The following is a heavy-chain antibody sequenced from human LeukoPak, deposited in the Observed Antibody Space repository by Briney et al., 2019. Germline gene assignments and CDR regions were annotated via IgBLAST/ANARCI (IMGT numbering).Heavy chain of an antibody. Sequence: SETLSLTCAVSGGSISSSNWWSWVRQPPGKGLEWIGEIYHSGSTNYNPSLKSRVTISVDKSKNQFSLKLSSVTAADTAVYYCARAPRSSSWYFDYWGQGTLVTVSS. CDR1: GGSISSSNW. J-gene: IGHJ4*02. CDR2: IYHSGST. V-gene: IGHV4-4*02. D-gene: IGHD6-13*01. CDR3: ARAPRSSSWYFDY.